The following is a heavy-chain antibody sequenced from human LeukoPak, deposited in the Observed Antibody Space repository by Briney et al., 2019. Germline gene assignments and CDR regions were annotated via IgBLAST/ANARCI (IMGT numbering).Heavy chain of an antibody. CDR1: GFTFGDYF. V-gene: IGHV3-23*01. D-gene: IGHD2-15*01. J-gene: IGHJ4*02. Sequence: GGSLRLSCTASGFTFGDYFMSWVRQAPGKGLEWVSAISGSGGSTYYADSVKGRFTISRDNSKNMLFLQMNSLRAEDTAVYYCAKAPAGHCSGVICYPLDNWGQGILVSVSS. CDR2: ISGSGGST. CDR3: AKAPAGHCSGVICYPLDN.